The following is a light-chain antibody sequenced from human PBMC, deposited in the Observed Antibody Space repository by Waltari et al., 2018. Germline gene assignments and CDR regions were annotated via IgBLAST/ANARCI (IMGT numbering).Light chain of an antibody. Sequence: EIVLTQSPGTLSLSPGERATLSCRASQAVGNNYIAWYQQKPGQAPRRLIDDASHRATGIPDRFSGSGSGTEFTLTISRLEPEDFAVYYCQQYAYWWTFGQGTKVEIK. CDR3: QQYAYWWT. J-gene: IGKJ1*01. V-gene: IGKV3-20*01. CDR2: DAS. CDR1: QAVGNNY.